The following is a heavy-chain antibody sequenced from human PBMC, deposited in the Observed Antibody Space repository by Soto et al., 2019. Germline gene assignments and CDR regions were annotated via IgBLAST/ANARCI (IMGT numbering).Heavy chain of an antibody. CDR1: GFSLTTSGVG. CDR3: AHHTITPATNWFDP. V-gene: IGHV2-5*01. Sequence: SGPTLVNPTQTLTLTCTFSGFSLTTSGVGVGWIRQPPGKALEWLAVIYWNDDKRYSPSLRGRLTITKDTSKNQVVLAMTNMDPVDTATYYCAHHTITPATNWFDPWGLGTLVTVSS. J-gene: IGHJ5*02. CDR2: IYWNDDK. D-gene: IGHD2-2*01.